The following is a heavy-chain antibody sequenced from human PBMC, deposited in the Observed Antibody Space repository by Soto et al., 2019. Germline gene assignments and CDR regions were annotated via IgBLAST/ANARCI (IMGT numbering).Heavy chain of an antibody. CDR2: IWYDGSNK. J-gene: IGHJ6*02. Sequence: PGGSLRLSCAASGFTFSSYGTHWVRQAPGKGLEWVAVIWYDGSNKYYADSVKGRFTISRDNSKNTLYLQMNSLRAEDTAVYYCARDASGIAAASMRVNYYYYYGMDVWGQGTTVTVSS. V-gene: IGHV3-33*01. D-gene: IGHD6-13*01. CDR3: ARDASGIAAASMRVNYYYYYGMDV. CDR1: GFTFSSYG.